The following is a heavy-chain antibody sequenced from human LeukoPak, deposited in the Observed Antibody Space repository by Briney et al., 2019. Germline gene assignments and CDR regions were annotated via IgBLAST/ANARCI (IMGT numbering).Heavy chain of an antibody. V-gene: IGHV3-15*01. CDR1: GFTFSNAW. D-gene: IGHD3-22*01. J-gene: IGHJ4*02. Sequence: GGSLRLSCAASGFTFSNAWMSWVRQAPGKGLEWVGRIKSKTDGGTTDYAAPVKGRFTISRDDSKNTLYLQMNSLKTEDTAVYYCTTGGNDSSGYYPYYFDYWGQGTPVTVSS. CDR3: TTGGNDSSGYYPYYFDY. CDR2: IKSKTDGGTT.